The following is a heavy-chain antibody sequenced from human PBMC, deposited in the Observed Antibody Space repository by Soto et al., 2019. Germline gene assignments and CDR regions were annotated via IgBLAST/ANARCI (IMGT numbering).Heavy chain of an antibody. J-gene: IGHJ5*02. D-gene: IGHD3-16*02. CDR3: ARSSAGVIGIIIGVSNWLLP. CDR2: INPNGGST. Sequence: GASVKVSCKAPAYTFTSYYIHWVRQAPGHGLEWMGIINPNGGSTRFAQTFQGRITMTRDTSTSTVYMELRSLRSEDTAIYYGARSSAGVIGIIIGVSNWLLPWGQGSLVTVSS. CDR1: AYTFTSYY. V-gene: IGHV1-46*01.